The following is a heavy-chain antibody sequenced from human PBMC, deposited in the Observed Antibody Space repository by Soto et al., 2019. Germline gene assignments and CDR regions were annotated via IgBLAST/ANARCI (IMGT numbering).Heavy chain of an antibody. CDR2: IYYSGST. V-gene: IGHV4-59*08. CDR1: GGSISSYY. D-gene: IGHD6-13*01. Sequence: QVQLQESGPGLVKPSETLSLTCTVSGGSISSYYWSWIRQPPGKGLEWIGYIYYSGSTNYNPSLKSRVTISVDTSKNQFSLKLSSVTAADTAVYYCARQRSSSWDYYYYMDVWGKGTTVTVSS. CDR3: ARQRSSSWDYYYYMDV. J-gene: IGHJ6*03.